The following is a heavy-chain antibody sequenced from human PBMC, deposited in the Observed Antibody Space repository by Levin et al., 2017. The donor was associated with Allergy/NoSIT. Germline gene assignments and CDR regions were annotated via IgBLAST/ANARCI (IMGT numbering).Heavy chain of an antibody. CDR3: ARGYTYCSGDGCYYF. V-gene: IGHV3-48*01. CDR2: ISSSGSTM. D-gene: IGHD2-15*01. J-gene: IGHJ4*02. CDR1: GFTFNTYS. Sequence: PGGSLRLSCAASGFTFNTYSMNWVRQAPGKGLEWVSYISSSGSTMYYADSVKGRFTISRDNAKKSLYLQMSSLRAEDTAVYYCARGYTYCSGDGCYYFWGQGTMVTVSS.